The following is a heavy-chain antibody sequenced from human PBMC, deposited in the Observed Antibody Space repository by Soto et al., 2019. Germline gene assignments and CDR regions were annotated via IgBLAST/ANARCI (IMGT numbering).Heavy chain of an antibody. D-gene: IGHD5-12*01. CDR3: ARGIYETSVRTAFDI. V-gene: IGHV6-1*01. J-gene: IGHJ3*02. CDR2: TYYRSRWYH. CDR1: GDSVSSGTVV. Sequence: SQTLSLTCAISGDSVSSGTVVWNWIRLSPSRGLEWLGRTYYRSRWYHEYVVFLQSRISINPDTSKNHYTLQLNSVTPEDTAVYYCARGIYETSVRTAFDICGQGTKVIVSS.